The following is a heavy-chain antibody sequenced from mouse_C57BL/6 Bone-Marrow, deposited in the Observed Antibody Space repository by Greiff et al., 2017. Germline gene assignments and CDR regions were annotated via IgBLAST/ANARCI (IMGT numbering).Heavy chain of an antibody. CDR3: ARKRGSGWYFDD. Sequence: QVQLKESGPGLVQPSPSLSITCTVSGFSLTSYGVHWVRQSPGKGLEWLGVIWSGGSTDYNAAFISRLSISKDNSKSQVFFKMNSLQADDTAIYYCARKRGSGWYFDDWGTGTTVTVSS. D-gene: IGHD1-1*02. CDR2: IWSGGST. J-gene: IGHJ1*03. V-gene: IGHV2-2*01. CDR1: GFSLTSYG.